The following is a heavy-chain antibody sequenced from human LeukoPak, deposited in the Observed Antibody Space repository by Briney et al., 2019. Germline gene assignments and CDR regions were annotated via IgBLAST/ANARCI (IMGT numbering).Heavy chain of an antibody. CDR3: ARGASAGYSSGLFDY. Sequence: SQTLSLTCAISGDSVSSNSAAWNWIRQSPSRGLEWLGRTYYRSKLYNDYAVSVKSRITINPDTSKNKLSLQLNSVTPEDTAVYYCARGASAGYSSGLFDYWGQGTLVTVSS. D-gene: IGHD6-19*01. J-gene: IGHJ4*02. CDR2: TYYRSKLYN. CDR1: GDSVSSNSAA. V-gene: IGHV6-1*01.